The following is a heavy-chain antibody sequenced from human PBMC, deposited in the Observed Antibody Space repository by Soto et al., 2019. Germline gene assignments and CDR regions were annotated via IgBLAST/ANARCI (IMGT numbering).Heavy chain of an antibody. CDR1: GGSISSGDYC. J-gene: IGHJ5*02. V-gene: IGHV4-31*03. Sequence: PSETLSLTCTVSGGSISSGDYCWSWIRQHPGKGLEWIGTIYFSGTTYYNPSLKSRVTISVDTSKSQFSLKLSSVTAADTVVYYCARRDTNGFPSRLDTWGQGTLVTVSS. D-gene: IGHD2-8*01. CDR3: ARRDTNGFPSRLDT. CDR2: IYFSGTT.